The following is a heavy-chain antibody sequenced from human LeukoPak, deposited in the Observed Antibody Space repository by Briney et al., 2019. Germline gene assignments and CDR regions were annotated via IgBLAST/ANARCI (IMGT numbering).Heavy chain of an antibody. CDR3: AIGPHYGDTFDY. CDR2: ISGNGGTT. D-gene: IGHD4-17*01. V-gene: IGHV3-23*01. Sequence: GGSLRLSCADSGFTFSSYAMTWVRQAPGKGLEWVSTISGNGGTTYSADSVKGRFTISRDNSKNTLYLHMDSLRAEDTAVYYCAIGPHYGDTFDYWGQGTLVTVS. J-gene: IGHJ4*02. CDR1: GFTFSSYA.